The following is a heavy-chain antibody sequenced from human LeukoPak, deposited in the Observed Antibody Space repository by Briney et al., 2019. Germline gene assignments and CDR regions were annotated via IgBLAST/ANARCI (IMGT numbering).Heavy chain of an antibody. CDR1: GVSISTYS. CDR3: ARDRGYYDSSGYSNWFDP. V-gene: IGHV4-59*01. D-gene: IGHD3-22*01. CDR2: ISYSGST. J-gene: IGHJ5*02. Sequence: SETLSLTCTVSGVSISTYSWSWIRQPPGKGLEWIGYISYSGSTSYNPSLRSRVTISVDTSKNQFSLKLSSVTAADTAVYYCARDRGYYDSSGYSNWFDPWGQGTLVTVSS.